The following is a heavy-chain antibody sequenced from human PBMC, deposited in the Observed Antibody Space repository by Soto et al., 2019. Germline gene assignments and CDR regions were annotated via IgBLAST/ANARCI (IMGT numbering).Heavy chain of an antibody. CDR3: GRDRGGCVGY. CDR1: GFTVSNNY. J-gene: IGHJ4*02. D-gene: IGHD1-26*01. V-gene: IGHV3-53*01. CDR2: IYSGGST. Sequence: EVQLVESGGGLIQPGGSLRLSCAASGFTVSNNYMSWVRQAPGKGLEWVSVIYSGGSTYYADSVKGRFTISRDNSKNTLHLQMNILGAEDTAVYYCGRDRGGCVGYWGQGTLVTVSS.